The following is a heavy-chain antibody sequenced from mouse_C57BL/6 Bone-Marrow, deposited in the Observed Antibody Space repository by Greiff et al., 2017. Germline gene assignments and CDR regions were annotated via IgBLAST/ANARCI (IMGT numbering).Heavy chain of an antibody. V-gene: IGHV1-18*01. CDR2: INPNNGGT. CDR1: GYTFTDYN. D-gene: IGHD2-2*01. Sequence: VQLQQSGPELVKPGASVKIPCKASGYTFTDYNMDWVKQSHGKSLEWIGDINPNNGGTICNQKFKGKATLTVDKSSSTAYMELRSLTSEDTAVYYCARRDGYDAFDYWGQGTTLTVSS. J-gene: IGHJ2*01. CDR3: ARRDGYDAFDY.